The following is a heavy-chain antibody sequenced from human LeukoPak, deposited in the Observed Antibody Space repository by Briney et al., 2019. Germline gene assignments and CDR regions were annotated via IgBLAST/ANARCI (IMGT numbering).Heavy chain of an antibody. CDR3: ASLVVPAAIFEFDY. CDR2: IIPIFGTA. Sequence: ASVKVSFKASGGTFSSYAISWVRQAPGQGLEWMGGIIPIFGTANYAQKFQGRVTITADESTSTAYMELSSLRSEDTAVYYCASLVVPAAIFEFDYWGQGTLVTVSS. J-gene: IGHJ4*02. CDR1: GGTFSSYA. D-gene: IGHD2-2*01. V-gene: IGHV1-69*13.